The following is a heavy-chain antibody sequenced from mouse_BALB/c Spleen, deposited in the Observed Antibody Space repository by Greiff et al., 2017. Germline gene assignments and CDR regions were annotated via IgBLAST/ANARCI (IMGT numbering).Heavy chain of an antibody. CDR2: ISSGGSYT. CDR3: ARLDYGTFYYAMDY. D-gene: IGHD2-4*01. V-gene: IGHV5-9-3*01. J-gene: IGHJ4*01. Sequence: EVQLVESGGGLVKPGGSLKLSCAASGFTFSSYAMSWVRQTPEKRLEWVATISSGGSYTYYPDSVKGRFTISRDNAKNTLYLQMSSLRSEDTAMYYCARLDYGTFYYAMDYWGQGTSVTVSS. CDR1: GFTFSSYA.